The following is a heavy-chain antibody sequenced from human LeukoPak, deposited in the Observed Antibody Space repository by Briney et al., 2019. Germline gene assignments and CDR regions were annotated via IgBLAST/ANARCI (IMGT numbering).Heavy chain of an antibody. V-gene: IGHV3-23*01. CDR2: ISGAGTNT. Sequence: GGSLKLSCAASGFTFSTFAMSWVRQAPGKGPEWVSTISGAGTNTYYTDSVKGRFTISRDNSENTLYVQMNSLRAEDTAVYYCAKGDSAWYGFDYWGQGTLVAVSS. D-gene: IGHD6-19*01. J-gene: IGHJ4*02. CDR1: GFTFSTFA. CDR3: AKGDSAWYGFDY.